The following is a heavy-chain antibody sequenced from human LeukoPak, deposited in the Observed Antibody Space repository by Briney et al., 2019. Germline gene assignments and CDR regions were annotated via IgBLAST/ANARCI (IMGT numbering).Heavy chain of an antibody. Sequence: GASVKVSCKASGYTFTSYDINWVRQAAGQGLEWMGWMNPNSGYTYSTQNFQGRVTMTRNTSISTAYMELSSLRSEDTAVYYCARDGYYDSSGYFPLSAFDIWGQGTMVTVSS. D-gene: IGHD3-22*01. CDR1: GYTFTSYD. V-gene: IGHV1-8*01. CDR3: ARDGYYDSSGYFPLSAFDI. J-gene: IGHJ3*02. CDR2: MNPNSGYT.